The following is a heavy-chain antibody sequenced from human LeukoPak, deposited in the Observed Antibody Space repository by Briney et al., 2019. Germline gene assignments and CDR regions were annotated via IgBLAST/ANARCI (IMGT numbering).Heavy chain of an antibody. J-gene: IGHJ4*02. CDR3: ASMRGSSGLFDY. Sequence: SETLSLTCTVSGGSISSYYWSWIRQPPGKGLEWIGYIYYSGSTNYNPSLKRRVTISVDTSKNQFSLKLSSVTPADTAAYYCASMRGSSGLFDYWGQGTLVTVSS. CDR2: IYYSGST. V-gene: IGHV4-59*01. D-gene: IGHD6-19*01. CDR1: GGSISSYY.